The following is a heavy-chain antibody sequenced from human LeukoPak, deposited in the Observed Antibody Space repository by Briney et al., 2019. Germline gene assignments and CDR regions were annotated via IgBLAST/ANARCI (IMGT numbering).Heavy chain of an antibody. D-gene: IGHD6-13*01. CDR2: MNPNSGNT. V-gene: IGHV1-8*01. J-gene: IGHJ4*02. CDR1: GYTFTSYD. Sequence: ASVKVSCKASGYTFTSYDINWVRQARGQGLEWGGWMNPNSGNTGYAQKFQGRVTMTRNTSISTAYMELSSLRSEDTAVYYCARRRIIAAAGYDYWGQGTLVTVSS. CDR3: ARRRIIAAAGYDY.